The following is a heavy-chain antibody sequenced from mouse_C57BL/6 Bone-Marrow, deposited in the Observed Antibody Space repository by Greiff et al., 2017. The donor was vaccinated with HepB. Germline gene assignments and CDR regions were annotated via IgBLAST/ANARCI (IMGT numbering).Heavy chain of an antibody. CDR1: GYTFTSYG. D-gene: IGHD1-1*01. CDR2: IYPRSGNT. Sequence: VQLQQSGAELARPGASVKLSCKASGYTFTSYGISWVKQRTGQGLEWIGEIYPRSGNTYYNEKFKGKATLTADKSSSTAYMELRSLTSEDSAVYFCARSLLIYYYGSTNYWGQGTTLTVSS. J-gene: IGHJ2*01. V-gene: IGHV1-81*01. CDR3: ARSLLIYYYGSTNY.